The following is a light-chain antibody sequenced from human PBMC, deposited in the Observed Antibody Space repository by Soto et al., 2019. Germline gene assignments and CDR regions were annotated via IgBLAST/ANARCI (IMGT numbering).Light chain of an antibody. V-gene: IGLV2-14*01. Sequence: QSALTQPASVSGSPGQSITISCTGTSSDVGGYNYVSWYQQHPGKAPKLMIYEVSNRPSGVSNRFSGSKSCNTASLIISGLQAEDEADYYCSSYTTSSTYVFGIGTKLTVL. CDR1: SSDVGGYNY. CDR3: SSYTTSSTYV. CDR2: EVS. J-gene: IGLJ1*01.